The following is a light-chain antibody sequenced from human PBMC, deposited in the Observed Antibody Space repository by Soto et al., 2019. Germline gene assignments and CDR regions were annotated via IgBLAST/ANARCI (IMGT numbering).Light chain of an antibody. CDR2: DVS. V-gene: IGLV2-11*01. Sequence: QSVLTQPRSVSGSPGQSVTISCTGTSSDVGGYHFVSWHQHHPGKAPKVMIYDVSKRPSGVPDRFSGSKSGNTASLTISGLQAEDEADYYCCSYAGSYTWVFGGGTKLNVL. J-gene: IGLJ2*01. CDR1: SSDVGGYHF. CDR3: CSYAGSYTWV.